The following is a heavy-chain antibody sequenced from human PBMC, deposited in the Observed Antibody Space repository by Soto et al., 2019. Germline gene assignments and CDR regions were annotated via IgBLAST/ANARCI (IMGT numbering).Heavy chain of an antibody. CDR1: GYTFTSYG. CDR2: ISAYNGNT. J-gene: IGHJ4*02. CDR3: ARVEYSGYDHRLPIDY. Sequence: GASVKVSCKASGYTFTSYGISWVRQAPGQGLEWMGWISAYNGNTNYAQKLQGRVTMTTDTSTSTAYMELRSLRSDDTAVYYCARVEYSGYDHRLPIDYWGQGTLVTVSA. D-gene: IGHD5-12*01. V-gene: IGHV1-18*01.